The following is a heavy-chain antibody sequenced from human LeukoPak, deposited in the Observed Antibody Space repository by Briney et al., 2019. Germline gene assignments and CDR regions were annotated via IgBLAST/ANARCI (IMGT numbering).Heavy chain of an antibody. J-gene: IGHJ4*02. D-gene: IGHD6-6*01. Sequence: PGGSLRHSCAGSGFTFSSYWMSGVRQAPGKGLEWVSAISGSGGATYYADSVKGRFTISRDNSKNTLYLQMNSLRAEDTAVYYCARGTTPRQLVSYWGQGTLVSVSS. CDR1: GFTFSSYW. CDR3: ARGTTPRQLVSY. CDR2: ISGSGGAT. V-gene: IGHV3-23*01.